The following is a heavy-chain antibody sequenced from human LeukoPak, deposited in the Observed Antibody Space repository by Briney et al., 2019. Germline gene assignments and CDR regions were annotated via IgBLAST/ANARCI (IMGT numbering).Heavy chain of an antibody. V-gene: IGHV3-48*01. J-gene: IGHJ4*02. CDR2: INSRSSTI. CDR3: AKNLQYSSSPFDY. D-gene: IGHD6-13*01. Sequence: GGSLRLSCAVSGFTFSSYSMNWVRQAPGKGLGWVSYINSRSSTILYADSVKGRFTISRDNSKNTLFLQMNSLRAEDTAVYYCAKNLQYSSSPFDYWGQGTLVTVSS. CDR1: GFTFSSYS.